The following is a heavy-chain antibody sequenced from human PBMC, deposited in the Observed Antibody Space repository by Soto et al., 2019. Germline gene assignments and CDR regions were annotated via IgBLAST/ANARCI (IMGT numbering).Heavy chain of an antibody. CDR2: IYYSGST. D-gene: IGHD3-10*02. Sequence: PSETLSLTCTVSGGSISSGDYYWSWIRQPPGKGLEWIGYIYYSGSTYYNPSLKSRVTISVDTSKNQFSLKLSSVTAADTAVYYCARGVRRAAVGTYFDYWGQGTLVTVSS. J-gene: IGHJ4*02. V-gene: IGHV4-30-4*01. CDR1: GGSISSGDYY. CDR3: ARGVRRAAVGTYFDY.